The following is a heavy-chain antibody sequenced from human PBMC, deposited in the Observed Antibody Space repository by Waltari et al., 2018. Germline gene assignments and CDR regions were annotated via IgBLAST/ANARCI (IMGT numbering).Heavy chain of an antibody. CDR2: IFSNGNGR. CDR3: ARVKQGPYYFDI. D-gene: IGHD2-21*01. CDR1: DFAFEDYT. Sequence: QVPLTESGGGVVQPGESLRLSCSASDFAFEDYTMHWVRQAPGKGLEWVGRIFSNGNGRYYAEAVEDRFTISRDNSRKVLFLQMDSLKIEDTALYDCARVKQGPYYFDIWCPGTLFTVSS. V-gene: IGHV3-33*03. J-gene: IGHJ4*02.